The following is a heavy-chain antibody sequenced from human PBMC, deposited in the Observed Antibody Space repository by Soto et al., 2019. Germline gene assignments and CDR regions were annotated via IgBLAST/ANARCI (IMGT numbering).Heavy chain of an antibody. CDR3: ARDSSRLYRLDY. V-gene: IGHV1-46*01. J-gene: IGHJ4*02. CDR2: INPSGGST. Sequence: GTSVKLSWEACGDGLTSNYMHWVRQAHGQGLEWMGIINPSGGSTSYAQKFQGRVTMTRDTSTSTVYMELSSLRSEDTAVYYCARDSSRLYRLDYWGQGTLVTVSS. D-gene: IGHD6-13*01. CDR1: GDGLTSNY.